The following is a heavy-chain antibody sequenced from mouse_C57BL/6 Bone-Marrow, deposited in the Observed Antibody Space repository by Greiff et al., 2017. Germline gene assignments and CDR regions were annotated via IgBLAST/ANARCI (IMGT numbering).Heavy chain of an antibody. CDR3: ARPNCLRAWFAY. Sequence: QVQLQQSGAELVRPGTSVKVSCKASGYAFTNFLIEWVKQRPGQGLEWIGVINPGSGGTNYNEKFKGKATLTADKSSSTAYMQLSSLTSEDSAVYFCARPNCLRAWFAYWGQGTLVTVSA. D-gene: IGHD4-1*02. CDR1: GYAFTNFL. V-gene: IGHV1-54*01. J-gene: IGHJ3*01. CDR2: INPGSGGT.